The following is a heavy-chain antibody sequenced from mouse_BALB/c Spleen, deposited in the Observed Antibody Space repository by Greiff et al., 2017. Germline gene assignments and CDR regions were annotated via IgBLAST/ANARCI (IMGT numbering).Heavy chain of an antibody. D-gene: IGHD1-1*01. Sequence: VQLQQSGAELMKPGASVKISCKATGYTFSSYWIEWVKQRPGHGLEWIGEILPGSGSTNYNEKFKGKATFTADTSSNTAYMQLSSLTSEDSAVYYCAGSGSSYRTWFAYWGQGTLVTVSA. CDR2: ILPGSGST. J-gene: IGHJ3*01. CDR1: GYTFSSYW. V-gene: IGHV1-9*01. CDR3: AGSGSSYRTWFAY.